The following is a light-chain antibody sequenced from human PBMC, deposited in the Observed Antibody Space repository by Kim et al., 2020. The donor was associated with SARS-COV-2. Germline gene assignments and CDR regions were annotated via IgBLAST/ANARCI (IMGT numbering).Light chain of an antibody. CDR2: LNSDGSH. CDR3: QTWGTGIGV. Sequence: ASVKLTCTLSSGHSIYAIAWHQQQPEKGPRYLMKLNSDGSHSKGDGIPDRFSGSSSGAERYLTISSLQSEDEADYYCQTWGTGIGVFGGGTKLTVL. CDR1: SGHSIYA. J-gene: IGLJ3*02. V-gene: IGLV4-69*01.